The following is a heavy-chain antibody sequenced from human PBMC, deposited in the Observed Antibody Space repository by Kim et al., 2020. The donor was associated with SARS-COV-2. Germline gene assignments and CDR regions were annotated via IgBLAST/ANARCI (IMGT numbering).Heavy chain of an antibody. Sequence: ASVKVSCKASGYTFTSYGISWVRQAPGQGLEWMGWISAYNGNTNYAQKLQGRVTMTTDTSTSTAYMELRSLRSDDTAVYYCARDQVTGILTGYYWWFDPWGQGTLVTVSS. V-gene: IGHV1-18*01. CDR2: ISAYNGNT. J-gene: IGHJ5*02. D-gene: IGHD3-9*01. CDR3: ARDQVTGILTGYYWWFDP. CDR1: GYTFTSYG.